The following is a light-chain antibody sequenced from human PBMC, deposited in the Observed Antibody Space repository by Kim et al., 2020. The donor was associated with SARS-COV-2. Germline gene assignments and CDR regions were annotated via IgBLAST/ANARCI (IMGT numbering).Light chain of an antibody. V-gene: IGKV3-11*01. J-gene: IGKJ4*01. CDR2: DAS. CDR1: QSISVY. CDR3: QQRNSWPPAVT. Sequence: PGERATLSCRASQSISVYLAWYQQKPGQAPRLLVYDASNRATGVPDRFSGSGSGTDFTLTISSLEPEDFSIYYCQQRNSWPPAVTFGGGTKVDIK.